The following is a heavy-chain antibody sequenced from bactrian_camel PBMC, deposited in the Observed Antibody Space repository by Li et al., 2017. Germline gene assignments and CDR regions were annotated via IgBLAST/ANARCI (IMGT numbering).Heavy chain of an antibody. D-gene: IGHD7*01. CDR2: MRIGNSFT. V-gene: IGHV3S1*01. J-gene: IGHJ4*01. Sequence: HVQLVESGGGSVEAGGSLRLSCATDTAVFSVNCFAWFREIPGREREGVAAMRIGNSFTDYSDSVKGRFTISQDKGKNMVYLQMNSLKPDDSGTYYCAYESGTTPDLCRRRGPGGYFGQGTQVTVS. CDR1: TAVFSVNC.